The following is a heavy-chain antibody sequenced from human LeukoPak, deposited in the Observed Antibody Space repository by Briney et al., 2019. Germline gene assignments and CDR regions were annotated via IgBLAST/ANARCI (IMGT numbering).Heavy chain of an antibody. D-gene: IGHD2-15*01. CDR1: GGSFSGYY. CDR2: INHSGST. J-gene: IGHJ5*02. V-gene: IGHV4-34*01. CDR3: ARGPNRYCSGGSCYPGMYNWFDP. Sequence: SQTLSLTCAVYGGSFSGYYWSWIRQPPGKGLEWIGEINHSGSTNYNLSLKSRVTISVDTSKNQFSLKLSSVTAADTAVYYCARGPNRYCSGGSCYPGMYNWFDPWGQGTLVTVSS.